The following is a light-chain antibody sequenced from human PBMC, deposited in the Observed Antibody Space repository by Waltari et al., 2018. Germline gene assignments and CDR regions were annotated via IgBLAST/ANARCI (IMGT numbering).Light chain of an antibody. CDR2: WAS. J-gene: IGKJ2*01. CDR1: QSVLYSSNNKNY. Sequence: DIVMTQSPDSLAVSLGERATINCKSSQSVLYSSNNKNYLAWYQQKPGQPPKLLIYWASTRESGVPDRFSGSGSGTDFTLTISSLQAEDVADYYCQQYYSTPRTFGQGTKLEI. V-gene: IGKV4-1*01. CDR3: QQYYSTPRT.